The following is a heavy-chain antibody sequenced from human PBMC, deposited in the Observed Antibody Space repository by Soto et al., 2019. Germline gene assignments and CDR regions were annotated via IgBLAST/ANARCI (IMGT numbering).Heavy chain of an antibody. CDR2: ISSSSSTI. CDR3: ARDRDYDFWSGYSAYYYYYYGMDV. Sequence: ATLRLSCAPSRITFSSDSMNWVRQAPGKELEWVSYISSSSSTIHYADSVKGRFTISRDNAKNSLYLQMNSLRDEDTAVYYCARDRDYDFWSGYSAYYYYYYGMDVWGQGT. D-gene: IGHD3-3*01. CDR1: RITFSSDS. J-gene: IGHJ6*02. V-gene: IGHV3-48*02.